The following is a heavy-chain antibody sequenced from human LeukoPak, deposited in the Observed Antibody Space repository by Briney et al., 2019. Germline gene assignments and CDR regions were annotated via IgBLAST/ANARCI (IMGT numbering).Heavy chain of an antibody. V-gene: IGHV3-23*01. CDR1: GFTFSSYS. J-gene: IGHJ4*02. CDR2: ISGSGGST. D-gene: IGHD3-9*01. CDR3: AKGRYYDILTGIFDY. Sequence: GGSLRLSCAASGFTFSSYSMNWVRQAPGKGLEWVSAISGSGGSTYYADSVKGRFTISRDNSKNTLYLQMNSLRAEDTAVYYCAKGRYYDILTGIFDYWGQGTLVTVSS.